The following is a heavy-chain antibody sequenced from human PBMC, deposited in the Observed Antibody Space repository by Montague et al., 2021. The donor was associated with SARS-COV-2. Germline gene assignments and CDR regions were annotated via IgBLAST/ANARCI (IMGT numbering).Heavy chain of an antibody. CDR1: GGSFSGYY. CDR2: INHSGST. J-gene: IGHJ4*03. Sequence: SETLSLTCAVYGGSFSGYYWSWIRQPPGKGLEWNGEINHSGSTNYNPSLKSRVTISVDTSKNQFSLKLSSVTAADTAVYHCAREVGRGYSGYEGEYWGQGTLVTVSS. V-gene: IGHV4-34*01. D-gene: IGHD5-12*01. CDR3: AREVGRGYSGYEGEY.